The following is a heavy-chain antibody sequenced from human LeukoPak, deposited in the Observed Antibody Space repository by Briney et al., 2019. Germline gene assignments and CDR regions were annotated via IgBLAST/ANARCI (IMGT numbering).Heavy chain of an antibody. CDR2: ISYDGSNK. Sequence: PGGSLRLSCAASGFTFSSYGMHWVRQAPGKGLEWVAVISYDGSNKYYADSVKGRFTISRDNSKNTLYLQMNSLRAEDTAVYYCARGRNIVPTSGYFDCWGQGTLVTVSS. D-gene: IGHD5-12*01. CDR3: ARGRNIVPTSGYFDC. CDR1: GFTFSSYG. J-gene: IGHJ4*02. V-gene: IGHV3-30*03.